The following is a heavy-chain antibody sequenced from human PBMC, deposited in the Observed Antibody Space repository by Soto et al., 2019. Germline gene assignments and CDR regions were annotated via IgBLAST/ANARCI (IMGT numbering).Heavy chain of an antibody. D-gene: IGHD3-9*01. CDR2: VSSSGNT. Sequence: SETLSLTCTVSGDSLGNYYWFWIRQPVGKGLEWIGRVSSSGNTNANPTLNSRATMSIDTSKNQFSLRLRSVTAADTAVYYCARADYEILTGSYAMDVWGKGTTVIVSS. CDR1: GDSLGNYY. J-gene: IGHJ6*04. V-gene: IGHV4-4*07. CDR3: ARADYEILTGSYAMDV.